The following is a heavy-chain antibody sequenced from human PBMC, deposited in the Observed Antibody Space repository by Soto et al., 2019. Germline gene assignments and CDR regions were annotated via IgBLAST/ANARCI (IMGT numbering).Heavy chain of an antibody. CDR1: GFSLSTSGMC. CDR2: IDWDDDK. D-gene: IGHD3-10*01. V-gene: IGHV2-70*01. J-gene: IGHJ3*02. CDR3: ARISKELVRGVPDAFDI. Sequence: SGPTLVNPTQTLTLTCTFSGFSLSTSGMCVSWIRQPPGKALEWLALIDWDDDKYYSTSLKTRLTISKDTSKNQVVLTMTNMDPVDTATYYCARISKELVRGVPDAFDIWGQGTMVNVSS.